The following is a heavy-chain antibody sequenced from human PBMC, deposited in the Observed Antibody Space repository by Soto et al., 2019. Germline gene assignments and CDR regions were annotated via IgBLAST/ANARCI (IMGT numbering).Heavy chain of an antibody. Sequence: GGSLRLSCAASGFTFSNYAMHWVRQAPGKGLEYVSGISFNGGSTYYANSVKGRFTISRDNSKNTLYLQMGSLRAEDMAVYHCARAGQQWLVSDAFDIWGQGTMVTVSS. CDR2: ISFNGGST. CDR3: ARAGQQWLVSDAFDI. J-gene: IGHJ3*02. D-gene: IGHD6-19*01. CDR1: GFTFSNYA. V-gene: IGHV3-64*01.